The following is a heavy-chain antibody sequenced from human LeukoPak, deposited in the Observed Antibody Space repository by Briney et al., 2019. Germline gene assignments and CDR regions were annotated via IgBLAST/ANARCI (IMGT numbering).Heavy chain of an antibody. CDR2: ISYDGSNK. J-gene: IGHJ4*02. Sequence: RRSLRLSCAASGFTFRSYAMHWVRQAPGKGLEWVAVISYDGSNKDYADSVKGRFTISRDNSKNTLYLQMNSLRAEDTAVYYCARVRFSGGSGRDYPHYWGQGTLVTVSS. V-gene: IGHV3-30*04. CDR3: ARVRFSGGSGRDYPHY. D-gene: IGHD3-10*01. CDR1: GFTFRSYA.